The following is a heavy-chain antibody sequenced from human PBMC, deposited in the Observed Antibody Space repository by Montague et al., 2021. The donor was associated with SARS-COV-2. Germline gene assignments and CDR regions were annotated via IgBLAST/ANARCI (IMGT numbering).Heavy chain of an antibody. V-gene: IGHV2-5*01. CDR3: AYREEDNNGNSWFDP. Sequence: PALVKPTQTFTLICSFSGFSLDTRGAGVAWIRQPPGKALEWLGTIYWNDGKHYNSSLKSRLSMSKDTSKNQVVLILTDVDPADTATYFCAYREEDNNGNSWFDPGGQGTLVTVSS. J-gene: IGHJ5*02. CDR1: GFSLDTRGAG. D-gene: IGHD5-12*01. CDR2: IYWNDGK.